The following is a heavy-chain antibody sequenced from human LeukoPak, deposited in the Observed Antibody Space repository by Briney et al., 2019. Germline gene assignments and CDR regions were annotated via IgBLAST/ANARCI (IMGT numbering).Heavy chain of an antibody. Sequence: RGSLRLSCAASGFTFSDYYMSWIRQAPGKGLEWVSYISSSGSTIYYADSVKGRFTISRDNAKNSLYLQMNSLRAEDTAVYYCARSPDQQHLDYWGQGTLVTVSS. D-gene: IGHD6-13*01. J-gene: IGHJ4*02. CDR1: GFTFSDYY. CDR3: ARSPDQQHLDY. V-gene: IGHV3-11*01. CDR2: ISSSGSTI.